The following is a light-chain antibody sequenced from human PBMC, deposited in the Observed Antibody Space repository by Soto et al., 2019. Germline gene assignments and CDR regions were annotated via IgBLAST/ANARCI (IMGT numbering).Light chain of an antibody. CDR2: DAS. Sequence: EIVLTQSPATLSLSPGERATLSFSASQSVSSYLAWYQQRPGQAPRLLIYDASNRATGVPARFSGSGSGTDFTLTISSLEPEDFAVYYCQQRSSWPPTFGQGTRLEIK. V-gene: IGKV3-11*01. CDR1: QSVSSY. CDR3: QQRSSWPPT. J-gene: IGKJ5*01.